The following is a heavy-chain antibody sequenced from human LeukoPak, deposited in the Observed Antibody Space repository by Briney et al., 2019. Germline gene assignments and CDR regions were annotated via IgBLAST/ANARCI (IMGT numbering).Heavy chain of an antibody. Sequence: SETLSLTCTVSGGSISSYYWSWIRQPPGKGLEWIGYISYSGGTHYNPSLKSRVTISLDTSKNQFSLKLSSVTAADTAVYYCVGATDPLDVWGQGTTVTVSS. CDR3: VGATDPLDV. CDR2: ISYSGGT. V-gene: IGHV4-59*01. J-gene: IGHJ6*02. CDR1: GGSISSYY.